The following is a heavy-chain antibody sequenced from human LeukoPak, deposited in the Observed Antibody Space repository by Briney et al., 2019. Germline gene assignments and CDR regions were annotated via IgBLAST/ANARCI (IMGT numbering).Heavy chain of an antibody. CDR3: ARLSMVIDAFDI. CDR1: GFTFSSYG. J-gene: IGHJ3*02. V-gene: IGHV3-30*03. D-gene: IGHD4/OR15-4a*01. CDR2: ISYDGSNK. Sequence: PGRSLRLSCAASGFTFSSYGMHWVRQAPGKGLEWVAVISYDGSNKYYADSVKGRFTISRDNSKNTLYLQMNSLRAEDTAVYYCARLSMVIDAFDIWGQGTMVTVSS.